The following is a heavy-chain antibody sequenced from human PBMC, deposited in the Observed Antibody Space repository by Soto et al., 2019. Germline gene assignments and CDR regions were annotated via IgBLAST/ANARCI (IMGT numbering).Heavy chain of an antibody. Sequence: PGGSLRLSCAASGFPFSNYAMSWVRQAPGTGLEWVSTIDHTGANTHYADSVKGRFTISRDNSRNTLDLQMNSLSAADTALYYCVSRRPAHFDYWGQGTSVTLSS. J-gene: IGHJ4*02. CDR3: VSRRPAHFDY. CDR2: IDHTGANT. V-gene: IGHV3-23*01. CDR1: GFPFSNYA.